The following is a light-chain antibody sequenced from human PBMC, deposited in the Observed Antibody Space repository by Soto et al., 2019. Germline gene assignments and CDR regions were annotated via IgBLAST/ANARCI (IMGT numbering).Light chain of an antibody. CDR3: AAWDDSMNGYV. V-gene: IGLV1-44*01. J-gene: IGLJ1*01. Sequence: SVLTQPPSASVTPGQRVTISCSGSSFNIRSNTVNWYRQLPATSPKLLIYTNNQRPSAVPDRFSGSKSGTSASLTMSGLQSEDEADDYCAAWDDSMNGYVFGTGTKVTVL. CDR1: SFNIRSNT. CDR2: TNN.